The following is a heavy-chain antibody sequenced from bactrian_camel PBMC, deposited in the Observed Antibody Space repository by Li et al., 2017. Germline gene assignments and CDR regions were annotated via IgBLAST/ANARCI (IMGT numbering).Heavy chain of an antibody. D-gene: IGHD5*01. CDR2: IDDRGGT. V-gene: IGHV3S53*01. J-gene: IGHJ4*01. CDR3: AAEAMHIDGGTWYRRERECWGYNY. Sequence: VQLVESGGGSVQAGGSLRLSRATSRDTYSGNCMGWFRQAPGKEREGVARIDDRGGTWYTDSVKGRFTVSQDDAEYTVYLQMDSLKPEDTAVYTCAAEAMHIDGGTWYRRERECWGYNYWGQGTQVTVS. CDR1: RDTYSGNC.